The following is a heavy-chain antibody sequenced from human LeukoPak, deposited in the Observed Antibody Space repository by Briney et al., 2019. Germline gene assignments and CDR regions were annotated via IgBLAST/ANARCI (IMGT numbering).Heavy chain of an antibody. CDR3: ARDEGSSGWYGQNWFDP. Sequence: GGSLRLSCAASGFTFSSYSMKWVRQAPGKGLEWVSSISSSSSYIYYADSVKGRFTISRDNAKNSLYLQMNSLRAEDTAVYYCARDEGSSGWYGQNWFDPWGKGTLVTVSS. J-gene: IGHJ5*02. CDR1: GFTFSSYS. D-gene: IGHD6-19*01. V-gene: IGHV3-21*01. CDR2: ISSSSSYI.